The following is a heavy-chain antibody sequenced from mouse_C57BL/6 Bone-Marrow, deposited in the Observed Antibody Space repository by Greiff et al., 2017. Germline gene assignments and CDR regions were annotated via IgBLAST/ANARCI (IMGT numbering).Heavy chain of an antibody. V-gene: IGHV1-55*01. CDR2: IYPGSGST. CDR3: ASRGKPYYDAMDY. CDR1: GYTFTSYW. Sequence: VQLQQPGAELVKPGASVKMSCKASGYTFTSYWITWVKQRPGQGLEWIGDIYPGSGSTNYNEKFKSKATLTVDTSSSTAYMQLSSLTSEDSAVYYCASRGKPYYDAMDYWDQGTSVTVSS. J-gene: IGHJ4*01.